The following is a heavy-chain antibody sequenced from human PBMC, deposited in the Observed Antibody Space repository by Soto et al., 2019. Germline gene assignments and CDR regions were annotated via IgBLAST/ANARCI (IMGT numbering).Heavy chain of an antibody. D-gene: IGHD6-19*01. Sequence: SGGSLRLSCAASGFTFSSYAMHWVRQAPDKGLEWVAVISYDGSNKYYADSVKGRFTISRDNSKNTLYLQMNSLRAEDTAVYYCASLREWLVKGVFDYWGQGTLVTVSS. V-gene: IGHV3-30-3*01. CDR1: GFTFSSYA. CDR3: ASLREWLVKGVFDY. CDR2: ISYDGSNK. J-gene: IGHJ4*02.